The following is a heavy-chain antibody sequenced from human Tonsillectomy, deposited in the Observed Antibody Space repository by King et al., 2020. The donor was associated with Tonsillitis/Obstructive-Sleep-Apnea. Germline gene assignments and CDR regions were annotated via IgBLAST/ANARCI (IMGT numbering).Heavy chain of an antibody. Sequence: VQLQESGPGLVKPSETLSLTCTVSGGSITNYYWSWIRQPPGKGLEWIGYIYYSGSTNYNPSLKSRVTISVDTSKNQFSLKLSSVTAADMAVYYCARQDSPYYYYYMDVWGKGTTVTVSS. V-gene: IGHV4-59*08. CDR3: ARQDSPYYYYYMDV. D-gene: IGHD3-22*01. CDR2: IYYSGST. J-gene: IGHJ6*03. CDR1: GGSITNYY.